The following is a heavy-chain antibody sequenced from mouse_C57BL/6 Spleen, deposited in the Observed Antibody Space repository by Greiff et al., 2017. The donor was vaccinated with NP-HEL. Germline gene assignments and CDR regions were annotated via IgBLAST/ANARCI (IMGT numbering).Heavy chain of an antibody. CDR3: AINVYWYFDV. J-gene: IGHJ1*03. Sequence: QVQLQQSGAELVKPGASVKLSCKASGYTFTSYWMHWVKQRPGQGLEWIGMIHPNSGSTNYNEKFKSKATLTVDKSSSTAYMQLSSLTSEDSAVYYCAINVYWYFDVWGTGTTVTVAS. CDR1: GYTFTSYW. V-gene: IGHV1-64*01. CDR2: IHPNSGST.